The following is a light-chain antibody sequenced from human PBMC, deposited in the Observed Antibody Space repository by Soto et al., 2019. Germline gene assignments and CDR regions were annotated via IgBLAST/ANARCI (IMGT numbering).Light chain of an antibody. Sequence: EIVLTQSPGTLSLSPGERATLSCRASQSGSGTYLAWYQQKPGQAPRLLISGASRRATGIPDRFSGSGSGTDFTLTISSLEPEDFAVYYCQQYGKSPLTSGGGSKVDIK. CDR3: QQYGKSPLT. J-gene: IGKJ4*01. CDR2: GAS. V-gene: IGKV3-20*01. CDR1: QSGSGTY.